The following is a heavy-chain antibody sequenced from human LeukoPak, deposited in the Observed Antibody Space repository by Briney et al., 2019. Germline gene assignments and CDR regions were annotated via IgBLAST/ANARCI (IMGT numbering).Heavy chain of an antibody. Sequence: GGSLRLSCAASGFTFSTYAMNWVRQAPGKGLEWVSVISGSGSNTYYADSVKGRFTISRDNSKNTLYLQMNSLRAEDTAVYYCAKREVYGYFDYWGQGTLVTVSS. CDR1: GFTFSTYA. CDR2: ISGSGSNT. CDR3: AKREVYGYFDY. J-gene: IGHJ4*02. D-gene: IGHD4-17*01. V-gene: IGHV3-23*01.